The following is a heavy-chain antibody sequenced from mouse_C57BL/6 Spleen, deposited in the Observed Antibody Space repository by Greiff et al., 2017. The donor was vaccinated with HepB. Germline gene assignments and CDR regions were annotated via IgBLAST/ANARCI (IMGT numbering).Heavy chain of an antibody. CDR1: GYTFTSYW. CDR2: IDPSDSYT. Sequence: VQLQQPGAELVMPGASVKLSCKASGYTFTSYWMHWVKQRPGQGLEWIGEIDPSDSYTNYNQKFKGKSTLTVDKSSSTAYMQLSSLTSEDSAVYYCARRGGLRRHFDYWGQGTTLTVSS. J-gene: IGHJ2*01. D-gene: IGHD2-4*01. CDR3: ARRGGLRRHFDY. V-gene: IGHV1-69*01.